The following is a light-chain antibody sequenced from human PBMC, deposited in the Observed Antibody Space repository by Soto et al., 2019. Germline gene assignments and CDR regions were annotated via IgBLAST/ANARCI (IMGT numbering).Light chain of an antibody. Sequence: QPVLTQSPSASASLGASVKLTCTLSSGHSSYAIAWHQQQPEKGPRYLMKLNSDGSHSKGDGIPDRFSGSSSGAERYLTISSLQSEDEADYYCQTWGTGMVFGGGTKVT. CDR1: SGHSSYA. J-gene: IGLJ2*01. V-gene: IGLV4-69*01. CDR2: LNSDGSH. CDR3: QTWGTGMV.